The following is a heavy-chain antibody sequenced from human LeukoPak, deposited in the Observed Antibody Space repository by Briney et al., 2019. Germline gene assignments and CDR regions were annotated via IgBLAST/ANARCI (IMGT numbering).Heavy chain of an antibody. Sequence: SSVKVSCKSSGGTFSSYTISWVRQAPGQGLEWMGRINPNSGGTNYAQKFQGRVTMTRDTSISTTYMELSRLRSDDTAVYYCARGTPYDSSGYYPDYWGQGTLVTVSS. J-gene: IGHJ4*02. V-gene: IGHV1-2*06. CDR3: ARGTPYDSSGYYPDY. CDR1: GGTFSSYT. CDR2: INPNSGGT. D-gene: IGHD3-22*01.